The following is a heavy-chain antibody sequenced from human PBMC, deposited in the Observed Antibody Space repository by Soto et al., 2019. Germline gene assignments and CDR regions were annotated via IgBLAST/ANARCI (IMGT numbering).Heavy chain of an antibody. J-gene: IGHJ4*02. D-gene: IGHD6-19*01. CDR3: AREEYSSARVGRRYFDY. Sequence: ASMKVSFKGSGYTFTSYYMHWVRQAPGQGLEWMGIINPSGGSTSYAQKFQGRVTMTRDTSTSTVYMELSSLRSEDTAVYYCAREEYSSARVGRRYFDYWGQGTLVTVSS. CDR2: INPSGGST. V-gene: IGHV1-46*01. CDR1: GYTFTSYY.